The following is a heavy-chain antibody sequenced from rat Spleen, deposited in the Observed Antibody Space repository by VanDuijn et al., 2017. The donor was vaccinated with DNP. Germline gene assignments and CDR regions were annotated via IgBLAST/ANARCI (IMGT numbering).Heavy chain of an antibody. CDR1: GYSITSNY. J-gene: IGHJ4*01. CDR2: ISYSGRT. CDR3: ASYYYDGYYAMDA. V-gene: IGHV3-1*01. D-gene: IGHD1-12*02. Sequence: EVQLQESGPGLVKPSQSLSLTCSVTGYSITSNYWGWIRKFPGNKMEWIGHISYSGRTSYNPSLKSRISITRDTSKNQFFLQLNSVTTEDTATYYCASYYYDGYYAMDAWGQGTSVTVSS.